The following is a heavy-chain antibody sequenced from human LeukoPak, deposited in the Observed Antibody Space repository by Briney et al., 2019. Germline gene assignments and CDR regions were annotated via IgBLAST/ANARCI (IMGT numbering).Heavy chain of an antibody. CDR3: AREYGSGSYYIGYYYMDV. V-gene: IGHV4-61*02. CDR1: GGSISSGSYY. D-gene: IGHD3-10*01. Sequence: SETLSLTCTVSGGSISSGSYYWSWIRQPAGKGLEWIGRIYTSGSTNYNPSLKSRVTISVDTSKNQFSLKLSFVTAADTAVYYCAREYGSGSYYIGYYYMDVWGKGTTVTISS. CDR2: IYTSGST. J-gene: IGHJ6*03.